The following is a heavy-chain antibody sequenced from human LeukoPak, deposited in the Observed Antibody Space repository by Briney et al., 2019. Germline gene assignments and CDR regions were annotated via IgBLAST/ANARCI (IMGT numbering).Heavy chain of an antibody. CDR2: IYTSGST. J-gene: IGHJ4*02. D-gene: IGHD6-19*01. CDR3: ARHSWLGLSFDY. V-gene: IGHV4-61*02. CDR1: GGSISSGSYY. Sequence: SQTLSLTCTVSGGSISSGSYYWSWIRQPAGKGLEWIGRIYTSGSTNYNPSLKSRVTVSVDTSKNQFSLKLSSVTAADTAVYYCARHSWLGLSFDYWGQGTLVTVSS.